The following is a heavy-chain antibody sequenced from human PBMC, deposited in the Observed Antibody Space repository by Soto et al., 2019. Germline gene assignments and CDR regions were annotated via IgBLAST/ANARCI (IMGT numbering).Heavy chain of an antibody. CDR1: GFSLTTSGVG. CDR2: IYGDDAK. D-gene: IGHD6-13*01. Sequence: QITLNESGPALVKPTQTLTLTCTFSGFSLTTSGVGVHWLRQPPGKALEWLAVIYGDDAKRYNPSLETRLTITKDTTQNPVILTMTNTDPLDTATYYCAHNLSCSTNWYSRDDWFDRWGQGTLVTVSS. V-gene: IGHV2-5*02. CDR3: AHNLSCSTNWYSRDDWFDR. J-gene: IGHJ5*02.